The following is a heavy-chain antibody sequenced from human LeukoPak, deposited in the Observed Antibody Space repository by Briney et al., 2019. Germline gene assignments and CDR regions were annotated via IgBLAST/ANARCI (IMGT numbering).Heavy chain of an antibody. CDR1: GYTFTSYG. V-gene: IGHV1-18*01. D-gene: IGHD3-10*01. CDR2: ISAYNGNT. CDR3: ARDRKMSPYYGSGSYCDY. Sequence: ASVKVSCKASGYTFTSYGISWVRQAPGQGLEWMGWISAYNGNTNYAQKLQGRVTMTTDTSTSTAYMELRSLRSDDTAVYYCARDRKMSPYYGSGSYCDYWGQGTLVTVSS. J-gene: IGHJ4*02.